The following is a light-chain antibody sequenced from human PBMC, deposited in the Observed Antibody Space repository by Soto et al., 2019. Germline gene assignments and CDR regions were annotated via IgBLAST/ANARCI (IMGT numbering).Light chain of an antibody. CDR2: DVS. CDR1: SSDVGGYNY. J-gene: IGLJ1*01. CDR3: SSYTSSSTLGV. V-gene: IGLV2-14*01. Sequence: QSALTQPASVSGSPGQSITISCTGTSSDVGGYNYVSWYQQHPGKAPKLVIYDVSNRPSGVSNRFSGSKSGNTASLTISGLQAEDEADYYRSSYTSSSTLGVFGTGTKVTVL.